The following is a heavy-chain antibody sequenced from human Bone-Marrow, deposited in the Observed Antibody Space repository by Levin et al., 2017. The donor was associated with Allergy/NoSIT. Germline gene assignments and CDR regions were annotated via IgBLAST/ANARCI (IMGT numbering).Heavy chain of an antibody. Sequence: SETLSLTCTVSGGSISSYYWSWIRQPPGKGLEWIGYIYYSGSTNYNPSLKSRVTISVDTSKNQFSLKLSSVTAADTAVYYCARVGGRGGTGTTFDYWGQGTLVTVSS. D-gene: IGHD1-7*01. J-gene: IGHJ4*02. CDR2: IYYSGST. CDR1: GGSISSYY. V-gene: IGHV4-59*01. CDR3: ARVGGRGGTGTTFDY.